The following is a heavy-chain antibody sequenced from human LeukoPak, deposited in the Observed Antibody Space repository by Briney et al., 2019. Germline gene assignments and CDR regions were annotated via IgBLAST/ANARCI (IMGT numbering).Heavy chain of an antibody. J-gene: IGHJ6*02. Sequence: PGGSLRLACAASGFTFSDHYMDWVRQAPGKGLEWVGRIRNKANSYTTEYAASVKGRFTISRDDSQNSLYLQMNSLKPEDTAVYFCARVQAKYYYGSGSSRGYYYYGMDVWGQGTTVTVSS. CDR2: IRNKANSYTT. V-gene: IGHV3-72*01. D-gene: IGHD3-10*01. CDR1: GFTFSDHY. CDR3: ARVQAKYYYGSGSSRGYYYYGMDV.